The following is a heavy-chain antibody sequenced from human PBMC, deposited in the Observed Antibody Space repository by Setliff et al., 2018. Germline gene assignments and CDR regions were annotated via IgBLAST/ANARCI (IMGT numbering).Heavy chain of an antibody. CDR1: GFSLSTGGVG. Sequence: SGPTLVNPTQTLTLTCTFSGFSLSTGGVGVGWIRQPPGKALEWLALIYWDDDKRYSPSLKSRLTITKDTSKSQVVLTMTNMDPVDTATYYCARCITIFGVVIPNAFDYWGQGTLVTVSS. J-gene: IGHJ4*02. V-gene: IGHV2-5*02. D-gene: IGHD3-3*01. CDR2: IYWDDDK. CDR3: ARCITIFGVVIPNAFDY.